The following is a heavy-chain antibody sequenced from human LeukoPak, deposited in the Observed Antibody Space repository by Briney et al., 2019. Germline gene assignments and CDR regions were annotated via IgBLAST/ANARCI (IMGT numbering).Heavy chain of an antibody. Sequence: GGSLRLSCTASGFTFSSYAMHWVRQAPGKGLEWVAVISYDGSNKYYADSVKGRFTISRDNSKNTLYLQMNSLRAEDTAVYYCATPSEAYCGGVCYSRFDYWGQGTLVTVSS. CDR3: ATPSEAYCGGVCYSRFDY. V-gene: IGHV3-30*04. D-gene: IGHD2-21*02. CDR1: GFTFSSYA. CDR2: ISYDGSNK. J-gene: IGHJ4*02.